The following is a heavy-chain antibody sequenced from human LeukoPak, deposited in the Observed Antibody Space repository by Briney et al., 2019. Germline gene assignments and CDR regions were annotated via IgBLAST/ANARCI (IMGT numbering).Heavy chain of an antibody. D-gene: IGHD1-26*01. CDR2: ITYDANLI. J-gene: IGHJ3*02. V-gene: IGHV3-21*01. Sequence: PGGSLRLSCAASGFRLSDYHVNWVRQAPGKGLEWVAFITYDANLITYGDSVRGRFTISRDNARHSVYLQMNSLRAEDTAVYYCARDMSPSERAFDIWGQGTLVTVSS. CDR1: GFRLSDYH. CDR3: ARDMSPSERAFDI.